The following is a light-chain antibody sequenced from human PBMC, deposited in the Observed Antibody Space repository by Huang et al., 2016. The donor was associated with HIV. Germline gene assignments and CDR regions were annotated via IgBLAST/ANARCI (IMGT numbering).Light chain of an antibody. Sequence: TPFPATLSVSPGHSVTLSCRASKSVGGKLAWYQQRPGQAPRLLIYGASTRVPTIPDRFSGSGSGTEFTLTISSLQSEDFAVYYCQQYDTWPPLTFGGGTKV. CDR3: QQYDTWPPLT. J-gene: IGKJ4*01. CDR1: KSVGGK. V-gene: IGKV3-15*01. CDR2: GAS.